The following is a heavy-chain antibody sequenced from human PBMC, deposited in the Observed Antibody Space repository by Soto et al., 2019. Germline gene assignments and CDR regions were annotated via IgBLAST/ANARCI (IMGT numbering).Heavy chain of an antibody. V-gene: IGHV3-66*01. CDR2: IYNSGTS. J-gene: IGHJ3*02. CDR1: GFTVSSHY. D-gene: IGHD3-10*01. CDR3: ARGTWIVRGLIPDAFEI. Sequence: EVQLVESGGGLVQPGGSLRLSCAASGFTVSSHYINWVRQAPGKGLDWVSVIYNSGTSFYADSVKGRFTVSRDTAKNSVFLQMSSLRAEDTAVYFCARGTWIVRGLIPDAFEIWGQGTMVTVSS.